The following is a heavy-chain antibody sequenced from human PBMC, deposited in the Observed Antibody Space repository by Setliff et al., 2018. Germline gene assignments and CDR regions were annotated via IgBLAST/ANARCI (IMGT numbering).Heavy chain of an antibody. D-gene: IGHD3-9*01. CDR3: ARGSGYYKNWFAP. Sequence: SETLSLTCTVSGGSISSSSYYWGWIRQPPGKGLEWLGSAYFSGYTYYNPSLSGRVTISIDTSKNQFSLRLTSVTAADTAVYYCARGSGYYKNWFAPWGQGTLVTVS. V-gene: IGHV4-39*07. CDR2: AYFSGYT. CDR1: GGSISSSSYY. J-gene: IGHJ5*02.